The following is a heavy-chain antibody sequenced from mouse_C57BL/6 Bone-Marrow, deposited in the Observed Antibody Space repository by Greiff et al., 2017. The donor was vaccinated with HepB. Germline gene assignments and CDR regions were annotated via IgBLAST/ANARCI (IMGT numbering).Heavy chain of an antibody. D-gene: IGHD2-9*01. CDR3: ARGGLLWLRRSYFDY. CDR2: IYPGSGST. CDR1: GYTFTSYW. Sequence: QVQLQQPGAELVKPGASVKMSCKASGYTFTSYWITWVKQRPGQGLEWIGDIYPGSGSTNYNEKFKSKATLTVDPSSSTTYMQLSSLTSEDSAVYYCARGGLLWLRRSYFDYWGQGTTLTVSS. J-gene: IGHJ2*01. V-gene: IGHV1-55*01.